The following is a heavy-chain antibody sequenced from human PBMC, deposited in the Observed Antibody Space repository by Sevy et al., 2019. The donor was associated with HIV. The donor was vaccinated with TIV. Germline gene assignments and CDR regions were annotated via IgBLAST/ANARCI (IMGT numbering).Heavy chain of an antibody. CDR2: IKRDGSEK. Sequence: GGSLRLSCAASGFTFSNYWMTWVRQAPGKGLEWVANIKRDGSEKYYVASVKGRFTISRDNAKNSLYMQMNSLRAEDTAVYYCARDCNSASCLWGLDXXGQGTTVTVSS. D-gene: IGHD2-2*01. CDR3: ARDCNSASCLWGLDX. V-gene: IGHV3-7*03. J-gene: IGHJ6*02. CDR1: GFTFSNYW.